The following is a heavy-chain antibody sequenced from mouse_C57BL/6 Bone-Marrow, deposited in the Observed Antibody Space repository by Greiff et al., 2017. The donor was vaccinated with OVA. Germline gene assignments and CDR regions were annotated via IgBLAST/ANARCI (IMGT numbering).Heavy chain of an antibody. CDR1: GFNIKDDY. CDR3: TTSYSQYYYAMDY. D-gene: IGHD2-10*01. J-gene: IGHJ4*01. V-gene: IGHV14-4*01. CDR2: IDPENGDT. Sequence: VQLQQSGAELVRPGASVKLSCTASGFNIKDDYMHWVKQRPEQGLEWIGWIDPENGDTEYASKFQGKATITADTSSNTAYLQLSSLTSEDTAVYYCTTSYSQYYYAMDYWGQGTSVTVSS.